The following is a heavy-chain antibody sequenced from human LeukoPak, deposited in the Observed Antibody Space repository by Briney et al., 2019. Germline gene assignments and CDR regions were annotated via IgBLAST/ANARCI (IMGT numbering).Heavy chain of an antibody. J-gene: IGHJ6*02. CDR1: GGSFSGYY. D-gene: IGHD4-17*01. CDR3: ARGLDGDYDYYYYYGMDV. Sequence: KPSETLSLTCAVYGGSFSGYYWSWIRQPPGKGLEWIGEINHSGSTNYNPSLKSRVTISVDTSKNQFSQKLSSVTAADTAVYYCARGLDGDYDYYYYYGMDVWGQGTTVTVSS. CDR2: INHSGST. V-gene: IGHV4-34*01.